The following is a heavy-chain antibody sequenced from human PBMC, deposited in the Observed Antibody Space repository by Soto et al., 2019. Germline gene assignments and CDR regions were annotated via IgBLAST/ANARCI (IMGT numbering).Heavy chain of an antibody. V-gene: IGHV4-4*02. J-gene: IGHJ4*02. Sequence: QVQLQESGPGLVKPSGTLSLTCAVSGGSISSSNWWSWVRQPPGKGLEWIGEIYHSGSTNYNPSLKRRVNLSVDKSQNQFSLEPSSVSAADTAVYYCARVGNGWMGFHCWGPGTLVTRSS. D-gene: IGHD6-19*01. CDR2: IYHSGST. CDR1: GGSISSSNW. CDR3: ARVGNGWMGFHC.